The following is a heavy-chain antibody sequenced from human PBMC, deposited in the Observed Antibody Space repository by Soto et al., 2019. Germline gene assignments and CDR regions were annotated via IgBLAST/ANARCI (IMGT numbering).Heavy chain of an antibody. CDR2: ISYDGSDK. CDR1: GFTFNSYG. CDR3: AREPNSIDY. D-gene: IGHD2-15*01. Sequence: GSLRLSCAASGFTFNSYGMHWVRQAPGKGLEWVALISYDGSDKYYVDSVKGRFTISRDNAKNSLYLQMNSLRAEDTAVYYCAREPNSIDYWGQGTLVTVSS. V-gene: IGHV3-30*03. J-gene: IGHJ4*02.